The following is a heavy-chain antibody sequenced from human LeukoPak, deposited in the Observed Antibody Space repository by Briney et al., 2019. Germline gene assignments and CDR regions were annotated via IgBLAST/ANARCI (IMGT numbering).Heavy chain of an antibody. D-gene: IGHD5-24*01. Sequence: PSETLSLTCTVSGGSISSSSYYWGWIRQPPGKGLEWIGSIYYSGSTYYNPSLKSRVTISVDTSKNQFSLKLSSMTAADTAVYYCARQARWLIQEGYYFDYWGQGTLVTVSS. CDR3: ARQARWLIQEGYYFDY. V-gene: IGHV4-39*01. J-gene: IGHJ4*02. CDR2: IYYSGST. CDR1: GGSISSSSYY.